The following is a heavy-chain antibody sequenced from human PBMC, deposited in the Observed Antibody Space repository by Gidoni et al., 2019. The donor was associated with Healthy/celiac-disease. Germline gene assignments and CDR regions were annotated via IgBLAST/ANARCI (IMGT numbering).Heavy chain of an antibody. J-gene: IGHJ4*02. V-gene: IGHV4-59*01. CDR1: GGSMRGSS. CDR2: IYYSGNT. D-gene: IGHD1-1*01. Sequence: QVQLQESGPGLVKPSETLSLSCHVTGGSMRGSSWNWIRQAPGKGLEWIGYIYYSGNTNYNPSLKSRVSISVDTSTSQFSLRLSYVTAADTAIYYCARGRLQLEGFDYWGQGTLVTVSS. CDR3: ARGRLQLEGFDY.